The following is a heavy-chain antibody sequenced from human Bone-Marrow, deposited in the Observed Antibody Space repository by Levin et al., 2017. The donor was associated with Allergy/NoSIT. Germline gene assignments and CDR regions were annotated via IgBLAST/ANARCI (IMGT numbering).Heavy chain of an antibody. CDR2: IKQDGSEK. Sequence: GGSLRLSCAASGFTFSSYWMSWVRQAPGKGLEWVANIKQDGSEKYYVDSVKGRFTNSRDNAKNSLYLQMNSLRAEDTAVYYCASSSSLYNWFDPWGQGTLVTVSS. J-gene: IGHJ5*02. CDR1: GFTFSSYW. D-gene: IGHD6-6*01. V-gene: IGHV3-7*01. CDR3: ASSSSLYNWFDP.